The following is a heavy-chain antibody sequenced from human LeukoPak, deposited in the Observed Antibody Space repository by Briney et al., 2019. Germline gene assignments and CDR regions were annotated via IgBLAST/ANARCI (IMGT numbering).Heavy chain of an antibody. D-gene: IGHD2-21*02. CDR1: GFTFNSYW. Sequence: GGSLRLSCAASGFTFNSYWMSWVRQAPGKGLEWVATIKQDGGEKYYVDSVKGRFTVSRDNAKNSLYLQMNSLSAEDTAVYYCARDTYCGGDCYSFPDAFDIWGQGTMVTVSS. J-gene: IGHJ3*02. V-gene: IGHV3-7*01. CDR3: ARDTYCGGDCYSFPDAFDI. CDR2: IKQDGGEK.